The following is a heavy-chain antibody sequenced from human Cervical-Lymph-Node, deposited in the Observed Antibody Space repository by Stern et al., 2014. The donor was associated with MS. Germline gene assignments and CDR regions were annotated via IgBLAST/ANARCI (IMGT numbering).Heavy chain of an antibody. CDR3: ATRRGCSGGSCSSRSLDY. J-gene: IGHJ4*02. D-gene: IGHD2-15*01. V-gene: IGHV1-2*06. CDR1: GYTFTAYN. Sequence: QVQLGQSGADVKKPGASVKVSCKASGYTFTAYNMHWLRQAPGQALEWMGRINPKSGVPNYAQKFQDRVTMTRDTSISTVYMELSRLRSNDTAMYYCATRRGCSGGSCSSRSLDYWGQGTLVTVSS. CDR2: INPKSGVP.